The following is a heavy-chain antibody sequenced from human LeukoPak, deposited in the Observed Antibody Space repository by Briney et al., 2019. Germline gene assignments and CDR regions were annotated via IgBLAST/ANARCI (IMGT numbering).Heavy chain of an antibody. Sequence: GGSLRHSCAASGFTFSSYGMHWVRQAPGKGLEWVAVIWYDGSNKYYADSVKGRFTISRDNSKNTLYLQMNSLRAEDTAVYYCARSDYDILTGYYSAYGMDVWGKGTTVTVSS. J-gene: IGHJ6*04. CDR3: ARSDYDILTGYYSAYGMDV. CDR2: IWYDGSNK. CDR1: GFTFSSYG. V-gene: IGHV3-33*01. D-gene: IGHD3-9*01.